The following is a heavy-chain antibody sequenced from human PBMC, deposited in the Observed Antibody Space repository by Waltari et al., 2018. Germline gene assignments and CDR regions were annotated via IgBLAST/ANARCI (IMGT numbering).Heavy chain of an antibody. Sequence: EVQLVESGGGLVKPGGSLRLSCEASGFTFSSYSMTWVRQAPGKGLEWVSSISSSSSYIYYADSVKGRFTISRDNAKNSLYLQMNSLRAEDTAVYYCARVNWGSTVGIGYWGQGTLVTVSS. CDR3: ARVNWGSTVGIGY. D-gene: IGHD7-27*01. CDR2: ISSSSSYI. J-gene: IGHJ4*02. CDR1: GFTFSSYS. V-gene: IGHV3-21*01.